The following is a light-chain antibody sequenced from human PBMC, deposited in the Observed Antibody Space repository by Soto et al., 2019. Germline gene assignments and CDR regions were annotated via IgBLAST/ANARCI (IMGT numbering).Light chain of an antibody. CDR1: QGISSY. CDR2: AAS. CDR3: QQLNSYPHT. J-gene: IGKJ3*01. V-gene: IGKV1-9*01. Sequence: DIQMTQSPSTLSAPAGDRVTITCRASQGISSYLAWYQQKPGKAPKLLIYAASTLQSGVPSRFSGSGSGTDFTLTISSLQPEDFATYYCQQLNSYPHTFGPGTKVDIK.